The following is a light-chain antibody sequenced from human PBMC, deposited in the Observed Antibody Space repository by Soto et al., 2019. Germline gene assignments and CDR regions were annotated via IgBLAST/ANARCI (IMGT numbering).Light chain of an antibody. Sequence: DIQMTQSPSTLSASVGDRVTITCRASQSISSWLAWYQQKPGKAPKLLIHKASSLASGVPSRFSGSGSGTEFTLTISSLRPDDFATYYCQQYNSYSWTFGQGTKVEIK. J-gene: IGKJ1*01. CDR1: QSISSW. V-gene: IGKV1-5*03. CDR2: KAS. CDR3: QQYNSYSWT.